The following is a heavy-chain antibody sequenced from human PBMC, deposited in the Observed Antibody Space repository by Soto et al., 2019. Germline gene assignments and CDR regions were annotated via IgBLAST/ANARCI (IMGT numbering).Heavy chain of an antibody. CDR1: GASVSSSNHY. V-gene: IGHV4-61*01. CDR2: VYYSGST. Sequence: TSETLSLTCTVSGASVSSSNHYWSWVRQPPGKGLEWIGYVYYSGSTNSNPSLKSRVTLSLDTSRSQFSLKLNSVTAADTAVYYCVHLSGSLYYYYGLDVWGQGTTVTVSS. D-gene: IGHD1-26*01. CDR3: VHLSGSLYYYYGLDV. J-gene: IGHJ6*02.